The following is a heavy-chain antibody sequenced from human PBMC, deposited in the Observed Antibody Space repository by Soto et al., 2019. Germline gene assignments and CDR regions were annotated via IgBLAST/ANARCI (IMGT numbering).Heavy chain of an antibody. CDR2: INHSGST. CDR3: ARVEMRGSGSYGY. D-gene: IGHD3-10*01. V-gene: IGHV4-34*01. Sequence: PSETLSLTCAVYGGSFSGYYWSWIRQPPGKGLEWIGEINHSGSTNYNPSLKSRVTISVDTSKNQFSLKLSSVTAADTAVYYCARVEMRGSGSYGYWGQGTLVTVSS. CDR1: GGSFSGYY. J-gene: IGHJ4*02.